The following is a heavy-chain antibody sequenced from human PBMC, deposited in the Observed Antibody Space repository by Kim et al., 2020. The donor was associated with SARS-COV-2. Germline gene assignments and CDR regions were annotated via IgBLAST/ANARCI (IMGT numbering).Heavy chain of an antibody. CDR1: GGTFSSYA. V-gene: IGHV1-69*13. J-gene: IGHJ2*01. Sequence: SVKVSCKASGGTFSSYAISWVRQAPGQGLEWMGGIIPIFGTANYAQKFQGRVTITADESTSTAYMELSSLRSEDTAVYYCARGEYYYDSSGLTRADWYFDLWGRGTLVTVSS. D-gene: IGHD3-22*01. CDR2: IIPIFGTA. CDR3: ARGEYYYDSSGLTRADWYFDL.